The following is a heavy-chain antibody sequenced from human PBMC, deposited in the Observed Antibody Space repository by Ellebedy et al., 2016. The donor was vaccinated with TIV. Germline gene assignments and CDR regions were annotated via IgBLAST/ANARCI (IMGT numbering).Heavy chain of an antibody. CDR3: ARSGSYSPFDY. J-gene: IGHJ4*02. V-gene: IGHV3-72*01. Sequence: PGGSLRLSCAVSGFTFSDHYMDWVRQAPGKGLEWVGRIRNKANRYSTEYAASVKGRFTISRDDSKNSLYLQMNSLKTEDTAVYYCARSGSYSPFDYWGQGTLVTASS. CDR2: IRNKANRYST. D-gene: IGHD1-26*01. CDR1: GFTFSDHY.